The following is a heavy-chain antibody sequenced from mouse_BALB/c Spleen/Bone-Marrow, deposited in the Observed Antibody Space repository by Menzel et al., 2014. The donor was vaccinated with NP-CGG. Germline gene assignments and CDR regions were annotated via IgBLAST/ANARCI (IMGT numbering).Heavy chain of an antibody. V-gene: IGHV14-3*02. Sequence: VHVKQSGAELVEPGASVKLSCTVSGFNIKDTYMHWVKQRPEQGLEWIGRIDPANGNTKYDPKFQGKATITADTSSNTAYLQLSSLTSEDTAVYYCASYYYGSSGFAYWGQGTLVTVSA. CDR2: IDPANGNT. CDR1: GFNIKDTY. J-gene: IGHJ3*01. CDR3: ASYYYGSSGFAY. D-gene: IGHD1-1*01.